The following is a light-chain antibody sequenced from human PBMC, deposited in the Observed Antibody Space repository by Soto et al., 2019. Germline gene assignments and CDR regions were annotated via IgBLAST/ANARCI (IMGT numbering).Light chain of an antibody. Sequence: ITQSPATLSVSPGERATLSCRASQSVSSNLAWYQQKPGQAPRLLIYGASTRATGIPARFSGSGSGTEFTLTISSLQSEDFAVYYCQQYNNWPPFTFGPGTKVDIK. CDR1: QSVSSN. J-gene: IGKJ3*01. CDR3: QQYNNWPPFT. CDR2: GAS. V-gene: IGKV3-15*01.